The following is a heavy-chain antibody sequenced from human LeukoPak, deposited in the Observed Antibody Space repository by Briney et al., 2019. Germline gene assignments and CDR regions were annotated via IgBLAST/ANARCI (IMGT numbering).Heavy chain of an antibody. D-gene: IGHD6-13*01. Sequence: GGSLRLSCEASGFTFSSYGMHWVRQAPGKGLEWVAIISYDGSNKYYADSVKGRFTISRDNSKNTLYLQMNSLRAEDTAVYYCAKTDWYIGGLQIAAGAHYYYYYMDVWGKGTTVTVSS. CDR3: AKTDWYIGGLQIAAGAHYYYYYMDV. J-gene: IGHJ6*03. CDR2: ISYDGSNK. CDR1: GFTFSSYG. V-gene: IGHV3-30*18.